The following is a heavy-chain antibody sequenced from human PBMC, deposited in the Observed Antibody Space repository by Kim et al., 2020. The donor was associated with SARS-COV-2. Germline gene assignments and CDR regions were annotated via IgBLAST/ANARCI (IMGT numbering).Heavy chain of an antibody. V-gene: IGHV4-31*03. J-gene: IGHJ4*02. D-gene: IGHD3-22*01. CDR3: ARDVDDSSGYLPGDY. CDR1: GGSISSGGYY. Sequence: SETLSLTCTVSGGSISSGGYYWSWIRQHPGKGLVWIGYIYYSGSTYYNPSLKSRVTISVDTSKNQFSLKLSSVTAADTAVYYCARDVDDSSGYLPGDYWGQGTLVTVSS. CDR2: IYYSGST.